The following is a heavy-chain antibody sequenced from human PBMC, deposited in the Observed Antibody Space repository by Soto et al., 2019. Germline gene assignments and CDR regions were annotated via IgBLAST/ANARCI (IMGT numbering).Heavy chain of an antibody. CDR3: ARDVAEYSSPVSNLPQLVTLGY. Sequence: ASVKVSCKASGGTFSSYAISWVRQAPGQGLEWMGGIIPIFGTANYAQKFQGRVTITADESTSTAYMELSSLRSEDTAVYYCARDVAEYSSPVSNLPQLVTLGYWGQGTLVTVSS. D-gene: IGHD6-6*01. V-gene: IGHV1-69*13. CDR1: GGTFSSYA. CDR2: IIPIFGTA. J-gene: IGHJ4*02.